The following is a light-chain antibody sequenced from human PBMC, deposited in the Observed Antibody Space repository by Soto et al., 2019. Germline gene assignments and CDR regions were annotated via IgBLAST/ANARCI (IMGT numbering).Light chain of an antibody. J-gene: IGLJ3*02. Sequence: QAVVTQPPSVSGAPGQRVTISCTGSSSNIGAGYDVHWYQQLPGRAPKLLIYGTSNRPSGVPDRFSGSKSGTSASLAITGLQAEDEADYYCQSYDSSLSGSLFGGGTKLTVL. CDR1: SSNIGAGYD. CDR3: QSYDSSLSGSL. V-gene: IGLV1-40*01. CDR2: GTS.